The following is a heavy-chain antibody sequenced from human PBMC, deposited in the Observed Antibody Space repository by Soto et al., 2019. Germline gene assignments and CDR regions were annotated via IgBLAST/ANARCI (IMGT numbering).Heavy chain of an antibody. D-gene: IGHD2-2*01. Sequence: GGSLRLSCAASGFTFRSYSMSWVRQASGKGLQWVSAISGGGDSTYYADSVKGRFTISRDNSKNTLYLQMDSLRAEDTAAYYCAKNRRCSSTRCDDWFDPWGQGTLVTVSS. CDR2: ISGGGDST. J-gene: IGHJ5*02. CDR3: AKNRRCSSTRCDDWFDP. V-gene: IGHV3-23*01. CDR1: GFTFRSYS.